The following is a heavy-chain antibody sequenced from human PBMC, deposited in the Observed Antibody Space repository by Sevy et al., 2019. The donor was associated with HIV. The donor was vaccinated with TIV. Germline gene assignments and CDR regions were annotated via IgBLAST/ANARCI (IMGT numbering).Heavy chain of an antibody. J-gene: IGHJ4*02. D-gene: IGHD2-2*01. Sequence: SETLSLTCAVSGGSISSSNWWSWVRQPPGKGLEWIGEIYHSGSTNYNPSLKSRVTISVDKSKNQFSLKLSSVTAADTAVYYCAATNCSSTSCPLDYWGQGTLVTVS. CDR3: AATNCSSTSCPLDY. CDR1: GGSISSSNW. V-gene: IGHV4-4*02. CDR2: IYHSGST.